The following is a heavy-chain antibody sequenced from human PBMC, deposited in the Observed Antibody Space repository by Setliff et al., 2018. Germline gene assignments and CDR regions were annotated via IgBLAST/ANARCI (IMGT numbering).Heavy chain of an antibody. CDR1: GYTFTSYA. V-gene: IGHV7-4-1*02. Sequence: GASVKVSCKASGYTFTSYAMNWVRQAPGQGLEWMGWINTNTGNPTYAQGFTGRFVFSLDTSVSTAYLQISSLKAEDTAVYYCARDRRCSSTACYPYVPGLDVWGQGTMVTVSS. D-gene: IGHD2-2*01. CDR2: INTNTGNP. J-gene: IGHJ3*01. CDR3: ARDRRCSSTACYPYVPGLDV.